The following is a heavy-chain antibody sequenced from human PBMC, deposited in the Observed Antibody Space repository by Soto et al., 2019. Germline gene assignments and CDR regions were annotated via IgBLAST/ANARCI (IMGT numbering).Heavy chain of an antibody. D-gene: IGHD2-2*01. Sequence: QVQLQQWGAGLLKPSETLSLTGAVYGGSFSGYYWSWIRQPPGKGLEWIGEINHSGSTNYNPSLTSRVTISVDTSKNQFSLKLSSVTAADTAVYYCAREIVVVPAAIMSHGMDVWGQGTTVTVSS. V-gene: IGHV4-34*01. CDR3: AREIVVVPAAIMSHGMDV. J-gene: IGHJ6*02. CDR2: INHSGST. CDR1: GGSFSGYY.